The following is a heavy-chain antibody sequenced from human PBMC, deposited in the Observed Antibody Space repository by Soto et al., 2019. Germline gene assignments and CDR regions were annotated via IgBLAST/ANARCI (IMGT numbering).Heavy chain of an antibody. V-gene: IGHV3-74*01. CDR3: AREDRIAARPGSFDY. Sequence: EAQLVESGGGLVQPGGSLRLSCAASGFTFSTYWMYWVRQAPGKGLVWVSRIESDGSSTNYADSVKGRFTISRDNAKNTLYLQMNSRRAEDTAVYYCAREDRIAARPGSFDYWGQGTLVTVSS. CDR1: GFTFSTYW. D-gene: IGHD6-6*01. CDR2: IESDGSST. J-gene: IGHJ4*02.